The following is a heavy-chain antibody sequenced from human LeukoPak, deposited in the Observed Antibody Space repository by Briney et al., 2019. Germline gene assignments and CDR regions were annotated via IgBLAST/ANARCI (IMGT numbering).Heavy chain of an antibody. V-gene: IGHV3-64*01. J-gene: IGHJ4*02. D-gene: IGHD1-26*01. CDR2: ISGNGVST. CDR3: ARRPDSGSYYVDY. CDR1: GFTLSSYA. Sequence: GGSLRLSCAASGFTLSSYAMHWVRQAPGKGLEYVSTISGNGVSTDYANSVKGGFTISRDNSKNTLYLQMGSLRAEDMAVYYCARRPDSGSYYVDYWGQGTLVTVSS.